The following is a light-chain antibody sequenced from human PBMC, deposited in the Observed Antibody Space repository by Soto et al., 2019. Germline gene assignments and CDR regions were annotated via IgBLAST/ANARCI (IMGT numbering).Light chain of an antibody. CDR1: SGHSSYI. J-gene: IGLJ2*01. Sequence: QSVLTQSSSASASLGSSVKLTCTLSSGHSSYIIAWHQQQPGKAPRYLMKLEGSGSYNKGSGVPDRFSGSSSGADRYLTISNRQSEDEADYYCETWDSNTSFGGGTKVTVL. V-gene: IGLV4-60*03. CDR3: ETWDSNTS. CDR2: LEGSGSY.